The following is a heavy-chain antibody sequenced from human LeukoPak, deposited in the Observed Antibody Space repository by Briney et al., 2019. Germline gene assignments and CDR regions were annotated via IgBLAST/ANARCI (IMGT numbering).Heavy chain of an antibody. CDR3: ARDGYYDSSGYYYGGIDY. J-gene: IGHJ4*02. CDR2: IYHSGST. Sequence: SETLSLTCTVSGYSISSGYYWGWIRQPPGKGLEWIGSIYHSGSTYYNPSLKSRVTISVDTSKNQFSLKLSSVTAADTAVYYCARDGYYDSSGYYYGGIDYWGQGTLVTVSS. CDR1: GYSISSGYY. D-gene: IGHD3-22*01. V-gene: IGHV4-38-2*02.